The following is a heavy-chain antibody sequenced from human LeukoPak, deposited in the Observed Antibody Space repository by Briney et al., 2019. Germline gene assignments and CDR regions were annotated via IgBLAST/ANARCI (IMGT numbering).Heavy chain of an antibody. D-gene: IGHD3-22*01. CDR3: ARLEGLYYDSSGYIDY. J-gene: IGHJ4*02. Sequence: SETLSLTCTVSGGSISSSSYYWGWIRQPPGKGLEWIGSIYYSGSTYYNPSLKSRVAISVDTSKNQFFLKLSSVTAADTAVYYCARLEGLYYDSSGYIDYWGQGTLVTVSS. CDR1: GGSISSSSYY. CDR2: IYYSGST. V-gene: IGHV4-39*01.